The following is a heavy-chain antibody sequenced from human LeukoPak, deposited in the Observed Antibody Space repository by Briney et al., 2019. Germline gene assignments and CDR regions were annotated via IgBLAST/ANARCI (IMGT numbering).Heavy chain of an antibody. CDR3: TKDGAPLQWLRRYGMDV. Sequence: ASVKVSCKASGYTFTGYYMHWVRQAPGQGLEWMGWINPNSGGTNYAQKFQGWVTMTRDTSISTAYMELSRLRSDDTAVYYCTKDGAPLQWLRRYGMDVWGQGTTVTVSS. CDR1: GYTFTGYY. D-gene: IGHD5-12*01. J-gene: IGHJ6*02. V-gene: IGHV1-2*04. CDR2: INPNSGGT.